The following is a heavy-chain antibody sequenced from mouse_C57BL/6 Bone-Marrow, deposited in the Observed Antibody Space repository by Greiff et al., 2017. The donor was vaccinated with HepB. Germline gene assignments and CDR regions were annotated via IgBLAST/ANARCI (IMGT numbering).Heavy chain of an antibody. CDR2: INPSNGGT. J-gene: IGHJ2*01. V-gene: IGHV1-53*01. CDR1: GYTFTSYW. D-gene: IGHD1-1*01. Sequence: QVQLQQPGTELVKPGASVKLSCKASGYTFTSYWMHWVKPRPGQGLEWIGNINPSNGGTNYNEKFKSKATLTVDKSSSTAYMQLSSLTSEDSAVYYCARGDTTVVATDYWGQGTTLTVSS. CDR3: ARGDTTVVATDY.